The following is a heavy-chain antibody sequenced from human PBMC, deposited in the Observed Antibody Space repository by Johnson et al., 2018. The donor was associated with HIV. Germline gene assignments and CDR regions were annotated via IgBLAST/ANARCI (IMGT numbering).Heavy chain of an antibody. CDR2: INSDGSST. CDR3: ARDSYYDSRGYYSPPHDAFDI. D-gene: IGHD3-22*01. V-gene: IGHV3-74*01. J-gene: IGHJ3*02. Sequence: EVQLVESGGGLVQPGGSLRLSCAASGFTFSSYWMHWVRQAPGKGLVWVSRINSDGSSTSYADSVKGRFTISRDNAKNTLYLQINSLRAEDTAVYYCARDSYYDSRGYYSPPHDAFDIWGQGTMVTVSS. CDR1: GFTFSSYW.